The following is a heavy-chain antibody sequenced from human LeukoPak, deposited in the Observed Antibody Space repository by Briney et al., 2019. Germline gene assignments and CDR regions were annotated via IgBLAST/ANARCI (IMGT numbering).Heavy chain of an antibody. J-gene: IGHJ6*03. Sequence: SETLSLTCTVSGGSISSYYWSWIRQPPGKGLEWIGYIYNSVSTNYNPSLKSRVTISVDTSKNQFSLWLSSVTAADTAVYYCARADLGYCNSYSCPEDYYYYDMDVWGKGTTVTVSS. CDR2: IYNSVST. D-gene: IGHD2-15*01. CDR1: GGSISSYY. CDR3: ARADLGYCNSYSCPEDYYYYDMDV. V-gene: IGHV4-59*01.